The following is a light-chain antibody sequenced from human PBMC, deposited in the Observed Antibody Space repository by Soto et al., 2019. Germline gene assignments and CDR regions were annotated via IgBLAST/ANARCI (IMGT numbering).Light chain of an antibody. V-gene: IGKV1-39*01. Sequence: DIQVTQSPSSVSASVGDRVTITCRASQSISNSLNWYQQKPGRAPKLLIYAASSLQSGVPSRFSGSGSGTDFILTISSLQPEDFATYYCLHDYNYPYTFGQGTKV. CDR2: AAS. J-gene: IGKJ2*01. CDR3: LHDYNYPYT. CDR1: QSISNS.